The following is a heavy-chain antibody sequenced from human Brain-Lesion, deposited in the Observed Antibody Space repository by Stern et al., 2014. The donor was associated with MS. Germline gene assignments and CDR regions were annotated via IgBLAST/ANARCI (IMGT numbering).Heavy chain of an antibody. CDR1: GGSISSGGYY. Sequence: QLQLQESGPGLVKPSQTLSLSCTVSGGSISSGGYYWSWIRQPAGKGLEWIGRIFNSGSTSYNPSLKSRVTKSQDTSKNPISLRLNSMTAADTAVYYCARGRVVPGFQYYATDVWGQGTTVIVSS. CDR3: ARGRVVPGFQYYATDV. V-gene: IGHV4-61*02. CDR2: IFNSGST. J-gene: IGHJ6*02. D-gene: IGHD2-2*01.